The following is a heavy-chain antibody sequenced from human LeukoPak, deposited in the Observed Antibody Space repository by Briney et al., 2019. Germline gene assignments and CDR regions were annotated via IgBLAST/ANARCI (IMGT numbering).Heavy chain of an antibody. CDR3: AKDLSSAITSALVLDV. CDR2: ITWNRDNI. CDR1: GFTFDDYA. J-gene: IGHJ6*02. D-gene: IGHD3-22*01. V-gene: IGHV3-9*01. Sequence: GRSLRLSCAASGFTFDDYAMHWVRQAPGKGLEWVSGITWNRDNIGYGDSVKGRFTISRDNVKNVLYLQMTSLRPEDTALHYCAKDLSSAITSALVLDVWGQGTTVIVSS.